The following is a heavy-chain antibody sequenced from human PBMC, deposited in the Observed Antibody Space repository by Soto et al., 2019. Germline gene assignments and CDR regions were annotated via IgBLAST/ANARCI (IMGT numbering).Heavy chain of an antibody. J-gene: IGHJ4*02. D-gene: IGHD6-13*01. CDR1: GFTFSSYG. CDR2: ISYDGSNK. V-gene: IGHV3-30*18. CDR3: AKDSGIAAFGTFDY. Sequence: GGSLRLSCAASGFTFSSYGMHWVRQAPGKGLEWVAVISYDGSNKYYADSVKGRFTTSRDNSKNTLYLQMNSLRAEDTAVYYCAKDSGIAAFGTFDYWGQGTLVTVSS.